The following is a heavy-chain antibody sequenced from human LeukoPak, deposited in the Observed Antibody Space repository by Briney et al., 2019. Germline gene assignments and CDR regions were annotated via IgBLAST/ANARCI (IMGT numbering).Heavy chain of an antibody. CDR2: IYYSGST. V-gene: IGHV4-39*01. Sequence: PETLSLTCTVSGGSISSSSYYWGWIRQPPGKGLEWIGSIYYSGSTYYNPSLKSRVTISVDTSKNQFSLKLSSVTAADTAVYYCARHRIYDSSGYPFDYWGQGTLVTVSS. CDR1: GGSISSSSYY. D-gene: IGHD3-22*01. J-gene: IGHJ4*02. CDR3: ARHRIYDSSGYPFDY.